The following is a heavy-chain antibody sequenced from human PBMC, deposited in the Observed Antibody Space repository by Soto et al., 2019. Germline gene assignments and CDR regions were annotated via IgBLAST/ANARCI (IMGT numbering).Heavy chain of an antibody. CDR1: GGAINNNF. V-gene: IGHV4-59*01. CDR2: VYYDGHT. CDR3: ARDLFGGYCLDY. J-gene: IGHJ4*02. D-gene: IGHD5-12*01. Sequence: SETLTLTCTVSGGAINNNFWGWIRQPPGKGLEWIGYVYYDGHTDYNPSLESRVTIAVDTSKNQFSLRLTSVTAADTAVYYCARDLFGGYCLDYWGQGALVS.